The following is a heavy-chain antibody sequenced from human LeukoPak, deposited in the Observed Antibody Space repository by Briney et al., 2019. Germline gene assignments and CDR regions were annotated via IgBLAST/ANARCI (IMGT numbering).Heavy chain of an antibody. CDR2: ISYDGSNK. Sequence: GGSLRPSCAASGFTFSSYAMHWVRQAPGKGLEWVAVISYDGSNKYYADSVKGRFTISRDNSKNTLYLQMNSLRAEDTAVYYCAREEAVAGPRLDYWGQGTLVTVSS. V-gene: IGHV3-30-3*01. CDR1: GFTFSSYA. J-gene: IGHJ4*02. D-gene: IGHD6-19*01. CDR3: AREEAVAGPRLDY.